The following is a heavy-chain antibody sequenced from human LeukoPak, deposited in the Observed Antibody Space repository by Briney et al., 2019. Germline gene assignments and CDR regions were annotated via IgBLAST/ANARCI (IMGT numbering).Heavy chain of an antibody. CDR1: GFTFSSYS. J-gene: IGHJ1*01. Sequence: GGSLRLSCAASGFTFSSYSMNWVRQAPGKGLEWVSYISSSSSTIYYADSVKGRLTISRDNAKNSLYLQMNSLRAEDTAVYYCARDRSSGYLRFQHWGQGTLVTVSS. D-gene: IGHD3-22*01. V-gene: IGHV3-48*01. CDR2: ISSSSSTI. CDR3: ARDRSSGYLRFQH.